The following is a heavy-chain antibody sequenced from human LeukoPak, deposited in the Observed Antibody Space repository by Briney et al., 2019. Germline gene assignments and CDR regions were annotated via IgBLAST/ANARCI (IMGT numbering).Heavy chain of an antibody. J-gene: IGHJ4*02. CDR3: AKDYYDSSGYLDY. CDR1: GFTFRSYW. CDR2: INSDGRST. V-gene: IGHV3-74*01. D-gene: IGHD3-22*01. Sequence: GGSLRLSCAASGFTFRSYWMNWVRQAPGKGLVWVSRINSDGRSTSYADSVKGRFTISRDNSKNTLYLQMNSLRAEDTAVYYCAKDYYDSSGYLDYWGQGTLVTVSS.